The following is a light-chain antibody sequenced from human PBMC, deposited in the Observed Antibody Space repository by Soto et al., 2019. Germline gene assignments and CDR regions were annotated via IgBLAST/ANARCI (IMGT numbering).Light chain of an antibody. CDR3: QQYNNWPYT. CDR1: QSVSSN. Sequence: EIVMTQSPATLSVSPGERATLSCRASQSVSSNLAWYQQKPGQAPRLLIYGASTRATGIPARFSGGGSGTDFTLTISSLQSEDFAVYYCQQYNNWPYTFGQGTKLEIK. CDR2: GAS. V-gene: IGKV3-15*01. J-gene: IGKJ2*01.